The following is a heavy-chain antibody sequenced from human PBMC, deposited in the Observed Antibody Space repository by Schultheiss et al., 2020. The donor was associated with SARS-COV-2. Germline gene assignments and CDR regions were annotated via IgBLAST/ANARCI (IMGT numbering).Heavy chain of an antibody. J-gene: IGHJ4*02. CDR2: ISYDGSNK. V-gene: IGHV3-30*03. D-gene: IGHD3-22*01. CDR3: ARDRMYYYDSSGVDY. Sequence: GESLKISCAASGFTFSSYGMHWVRQAPGKGLEWVAVISYDGSNKYYADSVKGRFTISRDNAKNSLYLQMNSLRDEDTAVYYCARDRMYYYDSSGVDYWGQGTLVTVSS. CDR1: GFTFSSYG.